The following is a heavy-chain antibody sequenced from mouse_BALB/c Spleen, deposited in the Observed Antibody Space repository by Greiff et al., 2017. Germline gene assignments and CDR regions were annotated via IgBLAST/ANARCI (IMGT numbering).Heavy chain of an antibody. CDR2: INPYNGDT. CDR3: ARSATTVVAFYWYFDV. D-gene: IGHD1-1*01. CDR1: GYSFTGYF. J-gene: IGHJ1*01. Sequence: EVKLQESGPELVKPGASVKISCKASGYSFTGYFMNWVMQSHGKSLEWIGRINPYNGDTFYNQKFKGKATLTVDKSSSTAHMELRSLASEDSAVYYCARSATTVVAFYWYFDVWGAGTTVTVSS. V-gene: IGHV1-20*02.